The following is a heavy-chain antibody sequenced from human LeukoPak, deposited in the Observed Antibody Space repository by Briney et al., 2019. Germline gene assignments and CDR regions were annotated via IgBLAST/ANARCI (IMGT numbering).Heavy chain of an antibody. J-gene: IGHJ5*02. Sequence: SVKVSCKASGGTFSSYAISWVRQAPGQGLEWMGGIIPIFGTANYAQKFQGRVTITTDESTSTAYIELSSLRSEDTAVYYCARSIAARHSWFDPWGQGTLVTVSS. D-gene: IGHD6-6*01. V-gene: IGHV1-69*05. CDR3: ARSIAARHSWFDP. CDR1: GGTFSSYA. CDR2: IIPIFGTA.